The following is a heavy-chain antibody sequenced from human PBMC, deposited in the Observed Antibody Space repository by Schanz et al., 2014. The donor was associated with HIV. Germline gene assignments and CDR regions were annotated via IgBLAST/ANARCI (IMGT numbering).Heavy chain of an antibody. V-gene: IGHV1-69*01. Sequence: QVQLVQSGAEVKKPGSSVKVSCKASGDTLDNYVISWVRQAPGQGPEWMGGILRFSGTPSYAQKFQDRVTITADESTSTAYMELSSLRSGDTAVYYCARGGYYGDRSGYSIDSFDIWGQGTMVTVSS. J-gene: IGHJ3*02. D-gene: IGHD3-22*01. CDR3: ARGGYYGDRSGYSIDSFDI. CDR2: ILRFSGTP. CDR1: GDTLDNYV.